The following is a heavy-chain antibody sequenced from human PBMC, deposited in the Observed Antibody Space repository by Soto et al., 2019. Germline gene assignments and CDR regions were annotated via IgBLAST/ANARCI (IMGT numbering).Heavy chain of an antibody. Sequence: GASVKVSCKASGYTFTSYGISWVRQAPGQGLEWMGWISAYNGNTNYAQKLQGRVTMTTDTSTSTAYMELRSLRSDDTAVYYCARDLPRFTYYYASSGYYFDYWGQGTLITVSS. CDR1: GYTFTSYG. CDR3: ARDLPRFTYYYASSGYYFDY. CDR2: ISAYNGNT. J-gene: IGHJ4*02. D-gene: IGHD3-22*01. V-gene: IGHV1-18*04.